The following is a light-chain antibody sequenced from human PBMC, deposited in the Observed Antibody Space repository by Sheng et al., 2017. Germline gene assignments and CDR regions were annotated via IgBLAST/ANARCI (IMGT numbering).Light chain of an antibody. Sequence: AIRMTQSPSSFSASTGDRVTITCRASQGISSYLAWYQQKPGKAPKLLIYAASTLQSRGPDSRFSGSGSGTDFTLTISCLQSEDFATYYCQHAHSFPITFGGGTTVEI. CDR2: AAS. CDR1: QGISSY. CDR3: QHAHSFPIT. J-gene: IGKJ4*01. V-gene: IGKV1-8*01.